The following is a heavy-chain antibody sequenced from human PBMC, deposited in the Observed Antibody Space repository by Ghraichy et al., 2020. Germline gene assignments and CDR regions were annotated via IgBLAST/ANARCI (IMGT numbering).Heavy chain of an antibody. J-gene: IGHJ5*02. V-gene: IGHV4-59*01. Sequence: SETLSLTCTVSGGSINGYYWSWIRQAPGKGLEWIGYIFYSGSTNYNPSLESRLTITVDTSKNQFSLKLSSVSAADTAVYYCARGGSYFWFDPWGQGTLVTVSS. D-gene: IGHD1-26*01. CDR1: GGSINGYY. CDR2: IFYSGST. CDR3: ARGGSYFWFDP.